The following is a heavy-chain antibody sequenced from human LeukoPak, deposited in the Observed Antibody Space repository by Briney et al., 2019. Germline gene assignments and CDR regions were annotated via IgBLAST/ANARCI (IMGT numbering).Heavy chain of an antibody. CDR1: GGSFSDSY. V-gene: IGHV4-34*01. D-gene: IGHD7-27*01. Sequence: SETLSLTYAVFGGSFSDSYWSWLRQPPEKGLEWIGEINRDRLINYNPSLKSRVTISADTSKRQFCLSLTSGSAADTSVYYCAKNWGVGFDPWGQGTLVTVSS. J-gene: IGHJ5*02. CDR2: INRDRLI. CDR3: AKNWGVGFDP.